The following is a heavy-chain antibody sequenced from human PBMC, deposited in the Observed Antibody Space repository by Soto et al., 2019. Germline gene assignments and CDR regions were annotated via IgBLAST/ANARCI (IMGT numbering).Heavy chain of an antibody. CDR3: ARHSGDILTGYYNFDY. J-gene: IGHJ4*02. CDR1: GGSISSYY. Sequence: SETLSLTCTDSGGSISSYYWSWIRQPPGKGLEWIGYIYYSGSTNYNPSLKSRVTISVDTSKNQFSLKLSSVTAADTAVYYCARHSGDILTGYYNFDYWGQGTLVTVSS. D-gene: IGHD3-9*01. V-gene: IGHV4-59*08. CDR2: IYYSGST.